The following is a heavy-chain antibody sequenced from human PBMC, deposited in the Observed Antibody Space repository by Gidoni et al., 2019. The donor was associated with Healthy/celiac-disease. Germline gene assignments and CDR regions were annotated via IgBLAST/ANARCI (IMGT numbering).Heavy chain of an antibody. CDR1: GFTFDDYA. CDR3: AKGKAVHYYDSSGFDAFDI. V-gene: IGHV3-9*01. D-gene: IGHD3-22*01. CDR2: ISWNSGSI. J-gene: IGHJ3*02. Sequence: EVQLVESGGGLVQPGRSLRLSCAASGFTFDDYAMHWVRQAPGKGLEWVSGISWNSGSIGYADSVKGRFTISRDNAKNSLYLQMNSLRAEDTALYYCAKGKAVHYYDSSGFDAFDIWGQGTMVTVSS.